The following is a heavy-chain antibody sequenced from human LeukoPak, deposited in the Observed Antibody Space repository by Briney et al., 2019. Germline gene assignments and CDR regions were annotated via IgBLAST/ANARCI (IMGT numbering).Heavy chain of an antibody. CDR3: ARRITMVRGVNWFDP. J-gene: IGHJ5*02. D-gene: IGHD3-10*01. CDR1: GGSISSSDW. V-gene: IGHV4-4*02. CDR2: IYHSGNT. Sequence: SETLSLTCAVSGGSISSSDWWSWVRQPPGKGLEWIGEIYHSGNTNYNPSLMSRVTISVDTSKNQFSLKLSSVTAADTAVYYCARRITMVRGVNWFDPWGQGTLVTVSS.